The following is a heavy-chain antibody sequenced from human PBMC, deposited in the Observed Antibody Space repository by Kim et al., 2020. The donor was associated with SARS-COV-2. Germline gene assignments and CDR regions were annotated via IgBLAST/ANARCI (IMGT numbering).Heavy chain of an antibody. CDR1: GFTFTSSA. CDR3: AARPYSSSWHSSHFDY. Sequence: SVKVSCKASGFTFTSSAVQWVRQARGQRLEWIGWIVVGSGNTNYAQKFQERVTITRDMSTSTAYMELSSLRSEDTAVYYCAARPYSSSWHSSHFDYWGQGTLVPVSS. D-gene: IGHD6-13*01. J-gene: IGHJ4*02. CDR2: IVVGSGNT. V-gene: IGHV1-58*01.